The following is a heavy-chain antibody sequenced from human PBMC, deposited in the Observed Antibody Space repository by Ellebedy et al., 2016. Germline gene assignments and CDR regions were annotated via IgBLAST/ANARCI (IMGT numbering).Heavy chain of an antibody. CDR1: GYTFTSYG. CDR3: ARDCSSTSCASFDY. J-gene: IGHJ4*02. V-gene: IGHV1-69*10. CDR2: IIPILGIA. Sequence: ASVKVSCKASGYTFTSYGISWVRQAPGQGLEWMGGIIPILGIANYAQKFQGRVTITADRSTSTAYMELSSLRSEDTAVYYCARDCSSTSCASFDYWGQGILVAVST. D-gene: IGHD2-2*01.